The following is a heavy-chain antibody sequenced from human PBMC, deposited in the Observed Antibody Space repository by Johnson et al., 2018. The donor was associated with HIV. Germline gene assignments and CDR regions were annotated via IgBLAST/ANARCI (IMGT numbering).Heavy chain of an antibody. D-gene: IGHD3-9*01. Sequence: QVQLVESGGGVVQPGRSLRLSCAASGFTFSNYGMHWVRQAPGKGLEWVALISYDGTNKYHADSVKGRFTISRDNSKNTVYLQMNSLRAEESAVYYCAHVYYDSLTGYYYDAFDIWGQGTMVTVSS. CDR3: AHVYYDSLTGYYYDAFDI. J-gene: IGHJ3*02. V-gene: IGHV3-30*19. CDR2: ISYDGTNK. CDR1: GFTFSNYG.